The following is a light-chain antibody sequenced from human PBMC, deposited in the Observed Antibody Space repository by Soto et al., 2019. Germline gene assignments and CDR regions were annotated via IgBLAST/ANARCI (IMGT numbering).Light chain of an antibody. CDR2: KAS. CDR3: QQYNSYSRA. CDR1: QSISSW. V-gene: IGKV1-5*03. J-gene: IGKJ1*01. Sequence: DIQMTQSPSTLSASVGDRVIITCRASQSISSWLAWYQQKPGKAPKLLIYKASSLESGVPSRFSGSGPGTEFTLPISSLQPDDFATYYCQQYNSYSRAFGQGT.